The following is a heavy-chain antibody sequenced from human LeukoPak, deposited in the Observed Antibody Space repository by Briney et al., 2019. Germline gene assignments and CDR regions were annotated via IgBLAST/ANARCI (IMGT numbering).Heavy chain of an antibody. Sequence: ASVKVSCKASGGTFSSYAISWVRQAPGQGLEWMGGIIPIFGTANYAQKFQGRVTITTDESTSTAYMVLSSLRFEDTAVYYCARGQQLAPDAFDIWGQGTMVTVSS. D-gene: IGHD6-13*01. J-gene: IGHJ3*02. CDR2: IIPIFGTA. CDR1: GGTFSSYA. V-gene: IGHV1-69*05. CDR3: ARGQQLAPDAFDI.